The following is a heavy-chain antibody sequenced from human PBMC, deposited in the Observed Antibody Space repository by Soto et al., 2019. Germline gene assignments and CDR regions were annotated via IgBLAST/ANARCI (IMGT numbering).Heavy chain of an antibody. CDR1: GFTFSDYY. V-gene: IGHV3-11*05. Sequence: QVQLVESGGGLVKPGGSLRLSCAASGFTFSDYYMSWILQAPGKGLEWVSYISSSSSYTNYADSVKGRFTSSRANAKNSLYLQMNSLRAEDTAVYYGARDADMLTGSDAFDIWGQGTMVTFSA. D-gene: IGHD3-9*01. CDR2: ISSSSSYT. J-gene: IGHJ3*02. CDR3: ARDADMLTGSDAFDI.